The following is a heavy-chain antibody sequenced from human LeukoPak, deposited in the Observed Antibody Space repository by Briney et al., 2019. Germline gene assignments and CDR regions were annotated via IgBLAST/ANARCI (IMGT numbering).Heavy chain of an antibody. J-gene: IGHJ6*03. CDR3: ARDGTKTRTTNAPDSSGWYGGPRYYYYYYMDV. D-gene: IGHD6-19*01. V-gene: IGHV1-69*06. CDR2: IIPIFGTA. CDR1: GGTFSSYA. Sequence: GASVKVSCKASGGTFSSYAISWVRQAPGQGLEWMGGIIPIFGTANYAQKFQGRVTITADKSTSTAYMELPGLRSDDTAIYYCARDGTKTRTTNAPDSSGWYGGPRYYYYYYMDVWGKGTSVTISS.